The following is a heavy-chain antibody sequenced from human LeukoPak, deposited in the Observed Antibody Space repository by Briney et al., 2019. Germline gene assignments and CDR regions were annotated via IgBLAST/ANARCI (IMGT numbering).Heavy chain of an antibody. CDR1: GDSISTSSYY. Sequence: SETLSLTCLGSGDSISTSSYYWGWIRQPPGKGLEWIASIHHNWNTYYNPSLKSRVIVSLDKSKNQFSLILRSVTAADTAVYYCATDRGYYDTIGYTYNWFDPWGQGTLVTVSS. CDR2: IHHNWNT. D-gene: IGHD3-22*01. CDR3: ATDRGYYDTIGYTYNWFDP. J-gene: IGHJ5*02. V-gene: IGHV4-39*07.